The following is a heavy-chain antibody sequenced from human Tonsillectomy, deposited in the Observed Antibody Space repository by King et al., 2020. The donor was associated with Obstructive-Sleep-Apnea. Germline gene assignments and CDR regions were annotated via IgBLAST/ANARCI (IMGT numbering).Heavy chain of an antibody. V-gene: IGHV3-53*04. Sequence: QLVQSGGGLVQPGGSLRLSCAASGFTVSTNYMSWVRQAPGTGLEWVSVIYSGGTTYYADSVKGRFTISRHNSKNTLYLQMNSLRAEDTAVYYCARTNPYGDSRSAYYYYDMDVWGQGTTVFVSS. CDR2: IYSGGTT. J-gene: IGHJ6*02. CDR3: ARTNPYGDSRSAYYYYDMDV. CDR1: GFTVSTNY. D-gene: IGHD4-17*01.